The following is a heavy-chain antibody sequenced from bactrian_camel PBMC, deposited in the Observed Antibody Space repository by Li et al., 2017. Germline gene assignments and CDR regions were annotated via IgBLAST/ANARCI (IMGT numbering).Heavy chain of an antibody. D-gene: IGHD7*01. Sequence: VQLVESGGGLVEPGGSLTLTCTASGFPFDSRCMAWFRQAPGKEREGVAGIWPAGGRPYYPDSMKARFTISQDNAKNTVHLQMHSLKPEDTAMYYCAAREGGSFYGPLRSTSYHYWGQGTQVTVS. J-gene: IGHJ4*01. V-gene: IGHV3S40*01. CDR1: GFPFDSRC. CDR2: IWPAGGRP. CDR3: AAREGGSFYGPLRSTSYHY.